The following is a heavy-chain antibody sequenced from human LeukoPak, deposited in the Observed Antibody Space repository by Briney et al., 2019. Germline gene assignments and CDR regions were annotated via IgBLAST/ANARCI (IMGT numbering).Heavy chain of an antibody. CDR2: ISSSSSYI. V-gene: IGHV3-21*01. J-gene: IGHJ3*02. CDR3: ARGNEWLADAFDI. Sequence: GGSLRLSCAASGFTFSSYSMNWVRQAPGKGLEWVSSISSSSSYIYYADSVKGRFTISRDNAKNSLYLQMNSLRAEDMAVYYCARGNEWLADAFDIWGQGTMVTVSS. CDR1: GFTFSSYS. D-gene: IGHD6-19*01.